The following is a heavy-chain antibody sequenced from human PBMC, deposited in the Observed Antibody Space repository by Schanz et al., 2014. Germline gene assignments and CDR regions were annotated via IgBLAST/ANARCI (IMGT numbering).Heavy chain of an antibody. J-gene: IGHJ5*02. V-gene: IGHV3-30-3*01. D-gene: IGHD2-21*01. CDR2: ISYDGRNK. Sequence: QVQLVESGGGVVQPGRSLRLSCAAYGFTLSSYAMHWVRQAPGKGLEWVAVISYDGRNKYYADSVKGRFTISRDNSKNTLYLQMNSLRAEDTAVYYCARDLEGYDGGGGGFDPWGQGTLVTDSS. CDR1: GFTLSSYA. CDR3: ARDLEGYDGGGGGFDP.